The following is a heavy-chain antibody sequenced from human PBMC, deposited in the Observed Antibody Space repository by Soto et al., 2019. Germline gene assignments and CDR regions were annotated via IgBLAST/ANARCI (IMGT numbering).Heavy chain of an antibody. CDR3: AREEGIAADSWDY. D-gene: IGHD6-13*01. CDR1: GYTVSSYY. CDR2: INAYNGNT. Sequence: ASVKVSCKASGYTVSSYYMHWVRQAPGQGLEWMGIINAYNGNTRYAQKFQGRVTMTTDTSTSTAYMELRSLRSDDTAVYYCAREEGIAADSWDYWGQGTLVTV. J-gene: IGHJ4*02. V-gene: IGHV1-18*04.